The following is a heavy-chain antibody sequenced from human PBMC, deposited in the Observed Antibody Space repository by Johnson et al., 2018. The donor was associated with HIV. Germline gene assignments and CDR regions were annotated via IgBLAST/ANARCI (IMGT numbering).Heavy chain of an antibody. V-gene: IGHV3-23*04. CDR1: AFTFSSND. J-gene: IGHJ3*02. D-gene: IGHD3/OR15-3a*01. CDR3: AKGFFELDDAFDI. Sequence: VQLVESGGGLVQPGGSLRLSCGASAFTFSSNDMKWVRQAPGKGLEWVSPISGSDHSTYYADSVRGRFTISRDNSKNTLYLQMNSLRAEDTAVYYCAKGFFELDDAFDIWGQGTMVTVSS. CDR2: ISGSDHST.